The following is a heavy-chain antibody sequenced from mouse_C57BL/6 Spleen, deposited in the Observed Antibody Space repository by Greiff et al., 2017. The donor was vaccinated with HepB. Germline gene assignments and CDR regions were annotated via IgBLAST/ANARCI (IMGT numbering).Heavy chain of an antibody. CDR2: IYPGSGST. Sequence: QVQLQQPGAELVKPGASVKMSCKASGYTFTSYWITWVKQRPGQGLEWIGDIYPGSGSTNYNEKFKSKATLTVDTSSSTAYMQLSSLTSEDSAVYYCARDSFHYDGSSYRYFDVWGTGTTVTVSS. CDR3: ARDSFHYDGSSYRYFDV. D-gene: IGHD1-1*01. J-gene: IGHJ1*03. V-gene: IGHV1-55*01. CDR1: GYTFTSYW.